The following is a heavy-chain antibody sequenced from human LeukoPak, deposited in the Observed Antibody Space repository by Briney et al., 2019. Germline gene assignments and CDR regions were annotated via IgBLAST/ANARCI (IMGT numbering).Heavy chain of an antibody. CDR3: AKVAYYYDSSGYFDY. V-gene: IGHV3-23*01. D-gene: IGHD3-22*01. Sequence: GGSLRLSCAASGFTFSSYAMSWVRQAPGKGLEWVSAISGSGGSTYYADSVKGRSTISRDNSKNTLYLQMNSLRAEDTAVYYCAKVAYYYDSSGYFDYWGQGTLVTVSS. CDR1: GFTFSSYA. J-gene: IGHJ4*02. CDR2: ISGSGGST.